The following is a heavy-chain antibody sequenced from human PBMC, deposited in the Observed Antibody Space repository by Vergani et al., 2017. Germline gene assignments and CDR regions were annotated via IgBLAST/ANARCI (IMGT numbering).Heavy chain of an antibody. CDR3: SRLSYDTTPYLQGGYDC. CDR2: ISARYPST. CDR1: GFTFSACP. Sequence: EVQLLQSGGGVIQPGGSVRLSCAASGFTFSACPMTWVRQAPGKGLEWVSAISARYPSTYYEDSVKGRFTISRDNSKSMLYLQMNSLKAEDTAVYYCSRLSYDTTPYLQGGYDCWGQGALVSVSS. J-gene: IGHJ4*02. V-gene: IGHV3-23*01. D-gene: IGHD3-22*01.